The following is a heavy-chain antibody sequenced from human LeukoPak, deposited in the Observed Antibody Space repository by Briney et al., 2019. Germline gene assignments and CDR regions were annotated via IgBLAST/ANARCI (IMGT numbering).Heavy chain of an antibody. D-gene: IGHD6-19*01. V-gene: IGHV3-66*01. J-gene: IGHJ4*02. Sequence: PGGSLRLSCGAYRFSVRNNDMNWVRQAPGKGLEWVSGNYNGDNTYYADSVQGRFTFSEVNSKNTLYHKMNLRTPEDTAVYFCARASRWLAFDNWGQGTLVTVSS. CDR2: NYNGDNT. CDR3: ARASRWLAFDN. CDR1: RFSVRNND.